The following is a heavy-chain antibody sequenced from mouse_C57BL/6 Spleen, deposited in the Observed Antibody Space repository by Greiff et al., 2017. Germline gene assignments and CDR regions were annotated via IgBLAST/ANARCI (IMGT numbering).Heavy chain of an antibody. Sequence: QVQLKQSGAELARPGASVKLSCKASGYTFTSYGISWVKQRTGQGLEWIGEIYPRSGNTYYNEKFKGKATLTADKSSSTAYMELRSLTSEDSAVYFCAYSNYEARDYWGQGTSVTVSS. D-gene: IGHD2-5*01. J-gene: IGHJ4*01. CDR3: AYSNYEARDY. CDR1: GYTFTSYG. V-gene: IGHV1-81*01. CDR2: IYPRSGNT.